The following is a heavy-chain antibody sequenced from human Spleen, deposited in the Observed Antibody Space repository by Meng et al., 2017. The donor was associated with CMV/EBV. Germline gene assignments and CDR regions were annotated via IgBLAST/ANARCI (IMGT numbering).Heavy chain of an antibody. D-gene: IGHD6-13*01. CDR3: ARDRYSSSWLPDY. J-gene: IGHJ4*02. CDR1: GFTFSSCS. CDR2: ISSSSSYI. Sequence: GESLKISCAASGFTFSSCSMNWVRQAPGKGLEWVSSISSSSSYIYYADSVKGRFTISRDNAKNSLYLQMNSLRAEDTAVYYCARDRYSSSWLPDYWGQGTLVTVSS. V-gene: IGHV3-21*01.